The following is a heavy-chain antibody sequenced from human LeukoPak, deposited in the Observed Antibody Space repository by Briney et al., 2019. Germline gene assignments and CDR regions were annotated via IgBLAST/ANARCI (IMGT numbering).Heavy chain of an antibody. CDR2: ISGSGGST. D-gene: IGHD3-10*01. CDR3: ASSFYGSGTLDVDV. Sequence: AGGSLRLSCAASGFTFSSYGMSWVRQAPGKGLEWVSAISGSGGSTYYADSVKGRFTISRDNAKNSLSLKMNSLRAEDTALYYCASSFYGSGTLDVDVWGKGTMVIVSS. V-gene: IGHV3-23*01. CDR1: GFTFSSYG. J-gene: IGHJ6*04.